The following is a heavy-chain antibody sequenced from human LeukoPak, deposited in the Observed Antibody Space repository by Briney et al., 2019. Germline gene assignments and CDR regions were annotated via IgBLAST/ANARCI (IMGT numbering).Heavy chain of an antibody. CDR2: LDTDGSNT. CDR3: ARSPGGYFDL. V-gene: IGHV3-74*01. D-gene: IGHD3-10*01. CDR1: GFTFSSYW. Sequence: GGSLRLPCAASGFTFSSYWMHWVRQAPGKGLVWVSRLDTDGSNTNYADSVRGRFTISRDNAKNTLYLQMNSLRVEDTAVYYCARSPGGYFDLWGRGILVTVSS. J-gene: IGHJ2*01.